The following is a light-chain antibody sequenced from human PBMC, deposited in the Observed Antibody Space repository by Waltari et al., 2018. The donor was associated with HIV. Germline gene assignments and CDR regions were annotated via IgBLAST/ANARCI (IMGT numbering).Light chain of an antibody. J-gene: IGLJ2*01. V-gene: IGLV7-46*01. CDR1: TGAVTSGHN. CDR2: DTD. CDR3: LLSYAGARPVV. Sequence: QAVVTQEPSLTVSPGGTVTLTCGSSTGAVTSGHNATRFQQKTGQAPKTLIYDTDNKHSWTPARFSGSLLGGKAALTLSGAQPEDEAKYYCLLSYAGARPVVFGGGTQLTVL.